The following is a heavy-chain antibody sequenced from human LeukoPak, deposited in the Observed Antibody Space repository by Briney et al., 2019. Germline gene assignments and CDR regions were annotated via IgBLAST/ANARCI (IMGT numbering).Heavy chain of an antibody. CDR1: GGSISSSSYY. CDR2: IYYSGST. Sequence: SETLSLTCTVSGGSISSSSYYWGWNPQPPGKGLEWIGSIYYSGSTYYNPSLKSRVTISVDTSKNQFSLKLSSVTAADTAVYYCARGTSGYDLIPFDYWGQGTLVTVSS. J-gene: IGHJ4*02. D-gene: IGHD5-12*01. CDR3: ARGTSGYDLIPFDY. V-gene: IGHV4-39*07.